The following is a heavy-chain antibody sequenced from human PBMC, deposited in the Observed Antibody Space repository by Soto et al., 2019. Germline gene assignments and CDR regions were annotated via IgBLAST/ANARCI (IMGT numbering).Heavy chain of an antibody. D-gene: IGHD6-13*01. CDR1: GYSFTTYW. CDR2: IYPGDSDT. J-gene: IGHJ6*02. CDR3: ARQAAAGKYYYAMDV. V-gene: IGHV5-51*01. Sequence: EVQLVQSGAEVKKPGESLKISCKGSGYSFTTYWLGWVRQMPGKGLEGMVIIYPGDSDTRYSPSFQGQVTISADKSINTTYLQWSSLKASDTAIYYCARQAAAGKYYYAMDVWGQGTTVTVSS.